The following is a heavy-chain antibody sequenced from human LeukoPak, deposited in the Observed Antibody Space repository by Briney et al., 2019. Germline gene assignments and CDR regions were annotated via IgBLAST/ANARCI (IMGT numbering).Heavy chain of an antibody. V-gene: IGHV3-48*04. CDR1: GFTFSSKS. CDR2: IISSSDPM. J-gene: IGHJ3*02. D-gene: IGHD6-19*01. CDR3: AREGSYSSGWYYAFDI. Sequence: GSLRLSCAASGFTFSSKSMNWVRQAPGKGLEWVSYIISSSDPMQYADSVKGRFTISRDNAKNSLYLQMSSLRVEDTAVYYCAREGSYSSGWYYAFDIWGQGRMVTVSS.